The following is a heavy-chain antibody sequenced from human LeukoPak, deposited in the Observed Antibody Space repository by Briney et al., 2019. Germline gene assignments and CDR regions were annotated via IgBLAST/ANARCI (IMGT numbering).Heavy chain of an antibody. CDR3: ARDYGRIAAPPRLYFDY. J-gene: IGHJ4*02. CDR2: MNAGNGNT. CDR1: GYTFTSYA. V-gene: IGHV1-3*01. Sequence: ASVKVSCKASGYTFTSYAMHWVRQAPGQRLEWMGWMNAGNGNTKYSQKFQGRVTITRDTSASTAYMELSSLRSEDTAVYYCARDYGRIAAPPRLYFDYWGQGTLVTVSP. D-gene: IGHD2-15*01.